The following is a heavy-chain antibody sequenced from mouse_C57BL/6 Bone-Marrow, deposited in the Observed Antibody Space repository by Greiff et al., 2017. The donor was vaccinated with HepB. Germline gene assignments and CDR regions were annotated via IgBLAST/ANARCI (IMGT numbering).Heavy chain of an antibody. J-gene: IGHJ2*01. Sequence: EVQLQQSGPELVKPGASVKISCKASGYTFTDYYMNWVKQSHGKSLEWIGDINPNNGGTSYNQKFKGKATLTVDKSSSTAYMELRSLTSEDSAVYYCAREGGLLSSDYWGQGTTLTVSS. CDR3: AREGGLLSSDY. CDR1: GYTFTDYY. V-gene: IGHV1-26*01. D-gene: IGHD2-1*01. CDR2: INPNNGGT.